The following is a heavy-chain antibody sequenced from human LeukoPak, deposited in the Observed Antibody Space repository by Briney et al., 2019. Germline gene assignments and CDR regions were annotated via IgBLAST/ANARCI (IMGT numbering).Heavy chain of an antibody. V-gene: IGHV3-49*04. Sequence: GGSLRLSCTASGFTFGDYAMSWVRKAPGKGLEWVGFIRSKAYGGTTEYVASVKGRFTISRDDSKSLAYLQMNSLKTEDTAVYYCTRAGRAASFYFDYWGQGTLVTVSS. J-gene: IGHJ4*02. CDR1: GFTFGDYA. CDR2: IRSKAYGGTT. CDR3: TRAGRAASFYFDY. D-gene: IGHD2-15*01.